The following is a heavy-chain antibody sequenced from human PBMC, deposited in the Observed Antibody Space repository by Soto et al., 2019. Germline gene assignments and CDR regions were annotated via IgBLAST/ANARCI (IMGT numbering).Heavy chain of an antibody. CDR2: IYTTGGT. Sequence: GGSLRLSCAASGFTVSNTYMTWVRQPPGKGLECVSVIYTTGGTNYADSVKGRFIISRDNSKNTLYLQMNSLRAEDTAVYYCARALPVAKGGFDPWGQGTLVTVSS. CDR1: GFTVSNTY. J-gene: IGHJ5*02. V-gene: IGHV3-53*01. CDR3: ARALPVAKGGFDP. D-gene: IGHD2-2*01.